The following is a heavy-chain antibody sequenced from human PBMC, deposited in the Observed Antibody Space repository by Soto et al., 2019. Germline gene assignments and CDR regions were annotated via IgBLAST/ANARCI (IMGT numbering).Heavy chain of an antibody. CDR1: GYTFTGYA. J-gene: IGHJ4*02. CDR3: ARAVAVPADFDY. D-gene: IGHD6-19*01. V-gene: IGHV1-3*05. CDR2: INAGNGNT. Sequence: QVQLVQSGAEEKKPGASVKVSCKASGYTFTGYAVHWVRQAPGQRLEWMRWINAGNGNTKYSQKFQGRVTITRDTSASTAYMELSSLRSEDTAVYYCARAVAVPADFDYWGQGTLVTVSS.